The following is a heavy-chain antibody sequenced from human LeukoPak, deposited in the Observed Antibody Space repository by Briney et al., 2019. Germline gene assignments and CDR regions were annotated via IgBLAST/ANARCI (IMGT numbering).Heavy chain of an antibody. J-gene: IGHJ4*02. Sequence: GGSLRLSCSASGFTFSSYAMHWVRQAPGKGLEYVSAISSNEGSTYYAGSVKGRFTISRDNSKNTLYLQMSSLRAEDTAVYYCVKVGSIVAYDYWGQGTLVTVSS. D-gene: IGHD2-15*01. CDR2: ISSNEGST. V-gene: IGHV3-64D*06. CDR3: VKVGSIVAYDY. CDR1: GFTFSSYA.